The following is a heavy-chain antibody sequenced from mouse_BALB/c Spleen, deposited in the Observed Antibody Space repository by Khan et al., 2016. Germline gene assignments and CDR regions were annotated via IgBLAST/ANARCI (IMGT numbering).Heavy chain of an antibody. Sequence: EVELVESGGGLVQPGASLNLSCAASGFDFSSYWMSWAQQAPGQGQEWIGEIYPGSSTIYYTQSLKGKFILTRDNANNTLYVQMSKGRSEDTALYYCARIHEGYGAMDYWGKETSVTVSS. V-gene: IGHV4-2*02. D-gene: IGHD2-3*01. J-gene: IGHJ4*01. CDR1: GFDFSSYW. CDR2: IYPGSSTI. CDR3: ARIHEGYGAMDY.